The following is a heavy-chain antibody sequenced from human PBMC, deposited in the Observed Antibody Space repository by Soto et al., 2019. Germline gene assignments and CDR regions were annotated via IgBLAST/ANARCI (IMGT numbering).Heavy chain of an antibody. V-gene: IGHV1-3*01. J-gene: IGHJ4*02. CDR2: INAGNGNT. CDR1: GYTFTSYA. CDR3: ARTSGYYFYDY. D-gene: IGHD3-3*01. Sequence: QVQLVQSGAEVKKPGASVKVSCKTSGYTFTSYAMHWVRQAPGQRLEWMGWINAGNGNTKYSQKFQGRVTITRDTSASAAYMELSSLRSEDTAVYYCARTSGYYFYDYWGQGTLVTVSS.